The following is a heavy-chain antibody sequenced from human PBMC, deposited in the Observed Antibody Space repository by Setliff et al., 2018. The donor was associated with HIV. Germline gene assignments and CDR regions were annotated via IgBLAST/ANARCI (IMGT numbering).Heavy chain of an antibody. V-gene: IGHV3-30*01. CDR3: AKTNGWFLIDY. D-gene: IGHD6-19*01. CDR1: GFTFSRYA. J-gene: IGHJ4*02. Sequence: PGGSLRLSCAVSGFTFSRYAVHWIRQAPGKGLEWVALISSDERNEHYADSVKGRFTISRDNSKNTLFLQMDSLRPEDTALYYCAKTNGWFLIDYWGQGTLVTVSS. CDR2: ISSDERNE.